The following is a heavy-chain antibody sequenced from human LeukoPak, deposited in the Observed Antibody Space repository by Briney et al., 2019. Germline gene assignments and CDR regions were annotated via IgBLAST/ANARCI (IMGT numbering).Heavy chain of an antibody. J-gene: IGHJ3*02. CDR3: ARGGITGTTRGPTRLNDAFDI. V-gene: IGHV1-2*04. CDR1: GYTFTGYY. Sequence: GASVKGSCKASGYTFTGYYMHWVRQAPGQGLEWMGWINPNSGGTNYAQKFQGWVTMTRDTSISTAYMELSRLRSDDTAVYYCARGGITGTTRGPTRLNDAFDIWGQGTMVTVSS. D-gene: IGHD1-20*01. CDR2: INPNSGGT.